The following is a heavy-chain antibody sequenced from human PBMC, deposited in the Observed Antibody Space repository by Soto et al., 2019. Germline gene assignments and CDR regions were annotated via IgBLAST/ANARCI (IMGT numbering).Heavy chain of an antibody. Sequence: QVQLVQSGAEVRKPGASVKVSCKPSGYTFNTYYLHWLRQAPGQALEWMGVIHPSGGGTTYAQKFLGRVTVTRDTSTTTVFMELSSLRSDDTAVYYCARGGHIAVVTASFDNSGQGTLVTVSS. J-gene: IGHJ4*02. CDR3: ARGGHIAVVTASFDN. V-gene: IGHV1-46*02. CDR1: GYTFNTYY. CDR2: IHPSGGGT. D-gene: IGHD2-21*02.